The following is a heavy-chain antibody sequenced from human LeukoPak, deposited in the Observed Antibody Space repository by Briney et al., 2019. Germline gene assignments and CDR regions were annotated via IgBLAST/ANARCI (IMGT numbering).Heavy chain of an antibody. D-gene: IGHD1-1*01. J-gene: IGHJ4*02. V-gene: IGHV4-59*01. CDR2: IYYSGST. Sequence: SETLSLTCTVSGGSISSYYWSWIRQPPGKGLEWIGYIYYSGSTNYNPSLKSRVTISVDTSKNQFSLKLSSVTAADTAVYYCARELEGGFDYWGQGTLVTVSS. CDR3: ARELEGGFDY. CDR1: GGSISSYY.